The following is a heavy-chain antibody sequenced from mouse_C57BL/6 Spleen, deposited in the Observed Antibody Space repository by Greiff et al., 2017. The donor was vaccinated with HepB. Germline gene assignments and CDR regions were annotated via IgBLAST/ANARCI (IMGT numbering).Heavy chain of an antibody. D-gene: IGHD1-1*01. Sequence: EVQLQQSGPELVKPGASVKIPCKASGYTFTDYNMDWVKQSHGKSLEWIGDSNPNNGGTIYNQKFKGKATLTVDKSSSTVYMELRSLTSEDTAVYYCARRDYGSRGYFDVWGTGTTVNVSS. CDR2: SNPNNGGT. CDR1: GYTFTDYN. CDR3: ARRDYGSRGYFDV. V-gene: IGHV1-18*01. J-gene: IGHJ1*03.